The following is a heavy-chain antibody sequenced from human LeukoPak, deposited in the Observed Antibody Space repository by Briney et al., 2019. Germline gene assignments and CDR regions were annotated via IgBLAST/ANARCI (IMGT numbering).Heavy chain of an antibody. CDR3: ARPDVSQGITI. V-gene: IGHV1-18*01. CDR2: ISTNNGNT. Sequence: ASVNVSCKASGYTFTSSGISWVRQAPGQGLQWMGWISTNNGNTNYAQKFQGRVTMTRDTSTSTAYMELRSLRPDDTAVYYCARPDVSQGITIWGHGTLVTVSS. D-gene: IGHD3-10*01. CDR1: GYTFTSSG. J-gene: IGHJ4*01.